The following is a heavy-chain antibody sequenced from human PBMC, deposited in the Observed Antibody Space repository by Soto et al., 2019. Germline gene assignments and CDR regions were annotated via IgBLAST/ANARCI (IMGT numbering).Heavy chain of an antibody. D-gene: IGHD1-26*01. CDR1: GGTFSSYA. CDR3: ARTYIVGATLGHLGY. CDR2: IIPIFGTA. J-gene: IGHJ4*02. Sequence: SVKVSCKASGGTFSSYAISWVRQAPGQGLEWMGGIIPIFGTANYAQKFQGRVTITADKSTSTAYMELSSLRSEDTAVYYCARTYIVGATLGHLGYWGQGTLVTVSS. V-gene: IGHV1-69*06.